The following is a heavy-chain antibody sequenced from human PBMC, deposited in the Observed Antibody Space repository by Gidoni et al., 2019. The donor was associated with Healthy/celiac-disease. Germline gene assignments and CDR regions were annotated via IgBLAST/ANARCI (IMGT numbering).Heavy chain of an antibody. Sequence: QVQLVQSGAEVKKPGASVQVSCKASGYTFTSYGISWVRQAPGQGLEWMGWISAYNGNTNYAQKHQGRVTMTTDTSTSTAYMELRSLRSDDTAVYYCARVDCSSTSCYRYYGMDVWGQGTTVTVSS. CDR2: ISAYNGNT. V-gene: IGHV1-18*04. J-gene: IGHJ6*02. CDR3: ARVDCSSTSCYRYYGMDV. CDR1: GYTFTSYG. D-gene: IGHD2-2*01.